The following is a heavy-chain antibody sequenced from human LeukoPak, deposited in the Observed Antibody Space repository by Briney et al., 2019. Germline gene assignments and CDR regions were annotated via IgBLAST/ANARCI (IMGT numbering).Heavy chain of an antibody. Sequence: SETLSLICTVSGGSISSSNYYWGWIRQPPGQGLEWIGNFYYSGSTSYSPSLKSRVTISVDTSKNQFSLKLSSVTAADTAVYYCARRGYSSGHYVLDIWGQGTMVTVSS. D-gene: IGHD6-19*01. CDR2: FYYSGST. CDR3: ARRGYSSGHYVLDI. V-gene: IGHV4-39*01. CDR1: GGSISSSNYY. J-gene: IGHJ3*02.